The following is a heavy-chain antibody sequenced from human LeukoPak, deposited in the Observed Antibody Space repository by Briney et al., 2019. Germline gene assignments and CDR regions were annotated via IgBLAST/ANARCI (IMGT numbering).Heavy chain of an antibody. D-gene: IGHD3-10*01. Sequence: SETLSLTCTVSGGSISSYYWNWIRQPPGKGLEWIGYIYYSGSTNYNPSLKSRVTISVDTSKNQFSLKLSSVTAADTAVYYCARQTMVRGVNRWFDPWGQGTLVTVSS. CDR3: ARQTMVRGVNRWFDP. CDR1: GGSISSYY. J-gene: IGHJ5*02. V-gene: IGHV4-59*08. CDR2: IYYSGST.